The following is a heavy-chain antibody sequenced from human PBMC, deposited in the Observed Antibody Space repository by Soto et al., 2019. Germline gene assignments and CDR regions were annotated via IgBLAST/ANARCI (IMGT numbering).Heavy chain of an antibody. D-gene: IGHD6-13*01. J-gene: IGHJ6*02. V-gene: IGHV1-3*01. Sequence: VKVSCKASGYTFTRYAMHWVRQAPGQRLEWMGWINAGNGNTKYSQKFQGRVTITRDTSASTAHMELSSLRSEDTAVYYCASSNIVAAPYGMDVWGQGTTVTVSS. CDR3: ASSNIVAAPYGMDV. CDR1: GYTFTRYA. CDR2: INAGNGNT.